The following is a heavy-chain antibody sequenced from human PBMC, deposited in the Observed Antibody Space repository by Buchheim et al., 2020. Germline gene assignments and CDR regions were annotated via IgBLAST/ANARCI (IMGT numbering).Heavy chain of an antibody. CDR2: ISSSGTTI. V-gene: IGHV3-48*03. D-gene: IGHD3-22*01. CDR3: ARETFYYDSSGYYHHYFDY. J-gene: IGHJ4*02. CDR1: GFTFRSYE. Sequence: EVQLVESGGDLVQPGGSLRLSCAASGFTFRSYEMNWVRQAPGKGREWLSYISSSGTTIYYADSVKGRFSISRDNAKKSLFLQMNSLRAEDTAVYYCARETFYYDSSGYYHHYFDYWGQGTL.